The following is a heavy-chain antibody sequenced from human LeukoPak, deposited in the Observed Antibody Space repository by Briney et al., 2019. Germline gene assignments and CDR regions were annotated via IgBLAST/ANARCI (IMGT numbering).Heavy chain of an antibody. CDR1: GFTFSSYA. J-gene: IGHJ4*02. CDR3: AKKGYYDGSGYYMYYFDH. Sequence: GGSLRLSCAASGFTFSSYAMHWVRQAPGKGLEWVSAISGSGGTAYYADSVKGRFTISRDNSKNTLYLQMNSLRAEDTAVYYCAKKGYYDGSGYYMYYFDHWGQGTLVTVSS. V-gene: IGHV3-23*01. CDR2: ISGSGGTA. D-gene: IGHD3-22*01.